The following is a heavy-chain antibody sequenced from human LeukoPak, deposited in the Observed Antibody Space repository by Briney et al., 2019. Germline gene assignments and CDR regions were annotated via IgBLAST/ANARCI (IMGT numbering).Heavy chain of an antibody. J-gene: IGHJ4*02. Sequence: GGSLRLSCAASGFTFSSYAMHWVRQAPGKGLEWVAVISYDGSNKYYADSVKGRFTISRDNSKNTLYLQMNSLRAEDTAAYYCAGDYGGNNLFDYWGQGTLVTVSS. V-gene: IGHV3-30-3*01. CDR2: ISYDGSNK. CDR3: AGDYGGNNLFDY. D-gene: IGHD4-23*01. CDR1: GFTFSSYA.